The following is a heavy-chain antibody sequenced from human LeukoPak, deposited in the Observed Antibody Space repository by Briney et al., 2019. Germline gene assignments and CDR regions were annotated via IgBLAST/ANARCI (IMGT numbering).Heavy chain of an antibody. CDR2: ICANDGNT. V-gene: IGHV3-23*01. CDR3: AKGPGGNTIFGVVPEPYYGMDV. D-gene: IGHD3-3*01. J-gene: IGHJ6*02. CDR1: GLTFRNYA. Sequence: GGSLRLSCAASGLTFRNYAMSWVRQAPGKGLEWVSVICANDGNTYYADAVKGRFTISRDNSKNTLYLQMNSLRAEDTAVYYCAKGPGGNTIFGVVPEPYYGMDVWGQGTTVTVSS.